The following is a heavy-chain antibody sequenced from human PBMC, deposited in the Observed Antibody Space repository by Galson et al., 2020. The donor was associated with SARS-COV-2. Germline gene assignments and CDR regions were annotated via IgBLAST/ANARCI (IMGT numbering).Heavy chain of an antibody. V-gene: IGHV2-5*02. CDR3: ARRFITRVRGSFDP. CDR1: GFSLSTSRVP. J-gene: IGHJ5*02. CDR2: IHWDDDK. Sequence: SGPTLVKPTHTLTLTCTFSGFSLSTSRVPMGWTRQPPRKALDWLELIHWDDDKRYSPSLKNRLTITKDTSKNQVVLTLTNMDPVDTATYYCARRFITRVRGSFDPWGQGTLGTVCS. D-gene: IGHD3-10*01.